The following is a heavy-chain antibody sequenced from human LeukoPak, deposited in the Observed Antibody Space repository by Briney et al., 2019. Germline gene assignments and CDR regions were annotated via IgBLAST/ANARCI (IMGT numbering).Heavy chain of an antibody. Sequence: GGSLRLSCAASGFTFSRSDMTWVRQAPGKGLERVSFISSSSTYIYYADSVKGRFTISRDNARNSLYLQMNSLRAEDTAIYYCAREYDSSGYYVNWGQGTLVTVSS. CDR2: ISSSSTYI. J-gene: IGHJ4*02. V-gene: IGHV3-21*01. CDR3: AREYDSSGYYVN. CDR1: GFTFSRSD. D-gene: IGHD3-22*01.